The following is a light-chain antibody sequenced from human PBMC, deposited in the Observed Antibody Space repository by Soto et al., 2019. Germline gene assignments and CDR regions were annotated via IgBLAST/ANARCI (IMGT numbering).Light chain of an antibody. CDR2: EAS. CDR1: SSDVGSYDL. CDR3: CSYAGSSTHV. J-gene: IGLJ7*01. V-gene: IGLV2-23*01. Sequence: QSVLTQPASVSGSPGQSITISCTGTSSDVGSYDLVSWYQHHPGEAPKLIIYEASERPSGVSKRFSGSKSGNTASLRISGLQAEDEADYYCCSYAGSSTHVFGGGTQLTVL.